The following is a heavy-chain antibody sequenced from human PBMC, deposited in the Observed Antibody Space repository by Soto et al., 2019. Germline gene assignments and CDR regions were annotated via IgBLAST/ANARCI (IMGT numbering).Heavy chain of an antibody. Sequence: PGGSLRLSCAASGFTFSSYAMSWVRQAPGKGLEWVSGISGSGDSTYYADSVKGRFTISRDNSKNTLYLQMNSLRAEDTAVYYCAKGGPVIAVAGTGYFQHWGQGTLVTVS. CDR2: ISGSGDST. J-gene: IGHJ1*01. CDR1: GFTFSSYA. D-gene: IGHD6-19*01. V-gene: IGHV3-23*01. CDR3: AKGGPVIAVAGTGYFQH.